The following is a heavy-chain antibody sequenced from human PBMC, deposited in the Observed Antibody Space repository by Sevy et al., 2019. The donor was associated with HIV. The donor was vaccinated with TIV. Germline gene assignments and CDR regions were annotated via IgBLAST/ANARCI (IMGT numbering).Heavy chain of an antibody. V-gene: IGHV3-23*01. J-gene: IGHJ4*02. CDR1: GFTFSKYS. D-gene: IGHD2-2*01. CDR3: VREGCSKPYDY. Sequence: GGSLRLSCVASGFTFSKYSMSWVRQTPGKGLEWVSTLSFACGRIKYSDSVKGRFTMSRDDSRNTFYLQMDSLRPEDTAIYYCVREGCSKPYDYWGQGTLVTVSS. CDR2: LSFACGRI.